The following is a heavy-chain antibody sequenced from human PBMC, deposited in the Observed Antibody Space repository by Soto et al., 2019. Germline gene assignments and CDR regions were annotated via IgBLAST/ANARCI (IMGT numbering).Heavy chain of an antibody. Sequence: GGSLRLSCAASGFTFSSYGMHWVRQAPGEGLEWVSGIGAASDTYYPVSVQGRFTVSRDNAKKSLYLQMNSLRAGDTAVYYCARGVLGPGDYYYGMDVWGQGTTVTVSS. CDR1: GFTFSSYG. CDR2: IGAASDT. J-gene: IGHJ6*02. V-gene: IGHV3-13*01. D-gene: IGHD7-27*01. CDR3: ARGVLGPGDYYYGMDV.